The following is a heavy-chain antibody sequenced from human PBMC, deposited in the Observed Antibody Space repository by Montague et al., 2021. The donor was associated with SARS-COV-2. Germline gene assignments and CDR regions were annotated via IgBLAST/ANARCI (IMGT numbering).Heavy chain of an antibody. CDR3: SKAPPQTYYDFWSGYTDPLFNGNDYYYYGMDV. CDR2: ISGSGGST. CDR1: GFTFSSYA. Sequence: SLRLSCAASGFTFSSYAMSWVRQAPGKGLEWVSAISGSGGSTYYADSVKGRFTISRDNSKNTLYLQMNSLRAEDTAVYYCSKAPPQTYYDFWSGYTDPLFNGNDYYYYGMDVWGQGTTVTVSS. J-gene: IGHJ6*02. V-gene: IGHV3-23*01. D-gene: IGHD3-3*01.